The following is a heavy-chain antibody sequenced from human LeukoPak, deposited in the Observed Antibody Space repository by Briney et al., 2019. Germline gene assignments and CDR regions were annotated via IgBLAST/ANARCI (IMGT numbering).Heavy chain of an antibody. CDR3: AKSPSGLFDS. Sequence: GGSLRLSCAASGFTFGSYAMSWVRQAPGKGLECVSAISENGGRTYYADSVRGRFTISRDNSKNTLYLQMNSLRAEDTAVYYCAKSPSGLFDSWGQGTVVTVSS. CDR2: ISENGGRT. J-gene: IGHJ4*02. V-gene: IGHV3-23*01. CDR1: GFTFGSYA.